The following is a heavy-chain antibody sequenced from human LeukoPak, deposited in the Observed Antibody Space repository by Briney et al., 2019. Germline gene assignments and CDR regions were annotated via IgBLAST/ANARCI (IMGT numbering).Heavy chain of an antibody. D-gene: IGHD2-2*01. V-gene: IGHV4-59*08. CDR1: GFTFSSYA. J-gene: IGHJ3*02. Sequence: GSLRLSCAASGFTFSSYAMSWIRQPPGKGLEWIGYIYYSGSTNYNPSLKSRVTISVDTSKNQFSLKLSSVTAADTAVYYCARAPPAADDAFDIWGQGTMVTVSS. CDR3: ARAPPAADDAFDI. CDR2: IYYSGST.